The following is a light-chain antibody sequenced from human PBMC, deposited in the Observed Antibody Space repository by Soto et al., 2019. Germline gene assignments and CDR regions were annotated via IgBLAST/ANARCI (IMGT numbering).Light chain of an antibody. CDR3: QQYGSF. Sequence: EIVLTQSPGTLSLSPGERATLSCRASQSVSSSSLAWYQQKPGQAPRLLIYRASSRATGIPDRFSGSGSGTDFTLTIGRVEPEDFAVYYCQQYGSFFGEGTRLEIK. V-gene: IGKV3-20*01. CDR2: RAS. J-gene: IGKJ5*01. CDR1: QSVSSSS.